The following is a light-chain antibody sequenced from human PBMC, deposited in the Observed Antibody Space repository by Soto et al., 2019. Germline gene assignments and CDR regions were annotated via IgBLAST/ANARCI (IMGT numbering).Light chain of an antibody. Sequence: DIQMTQSPSTLSASVGDRVTITCRASQSISDLLAWYQQKPGKAPKLLIYKQSSLKSGVQSTFSASGSGTEHTLTISSLQPDDFASYYCQQYNGYWTFGQATKVEIK. J-gene: IGKJ1*01. V-gene: IGKV1-5*03. CDR3: QQYNGYWT. CDR2: KQS. CDR1: QSISDL.